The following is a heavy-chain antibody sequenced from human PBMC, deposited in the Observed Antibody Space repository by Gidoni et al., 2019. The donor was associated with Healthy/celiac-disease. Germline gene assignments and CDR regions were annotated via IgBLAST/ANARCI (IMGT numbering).Heavy chain of an antibody. J-gene: IGHJ6*02. V-gene: IGHV3-33*01. Sequence: QVQLVESGGGVVQPGRSLRLSCAASGFPFSSYGMHWVRQAPGKGLEWVAVIWYDGSNKYYADSVKGRFTISRDNSKNTLYLQMNSLRAEDTAVYYCARGMAAAVLMDVWGQGTTVTVSS. CDR2: IWYDGSNK. CDR3: ARGMAAAVLMDV. D-gene: IGHD6-13*01. CDR1: GFPFSSYG.